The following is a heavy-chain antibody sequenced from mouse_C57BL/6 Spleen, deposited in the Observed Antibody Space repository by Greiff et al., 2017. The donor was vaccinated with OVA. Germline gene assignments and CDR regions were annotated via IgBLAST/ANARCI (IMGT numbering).Heavy chain of an antibody. D-gene: IGHD1-1*01. CDR3: ARHYYGSSSFAY. CDR2: IDPSDSYT. CDR1: GYTFTSYW. Sequence: QVHVKQPGAELVRPGTSVKLSCKASGYTFTSYWMHWVKQRPGQGLEWIGVIDPSDSYTNYNQKFKGKATLTVDTSSSTAYMQLSSLTSEDSAVYYCARHYYGSSSFAYWGQGTLVTVSA. V-gene: IGHV1-59*01. J-gene: IGHJ3*01.